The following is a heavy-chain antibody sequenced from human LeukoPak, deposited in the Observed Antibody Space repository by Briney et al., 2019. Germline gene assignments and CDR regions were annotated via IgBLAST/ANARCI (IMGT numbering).Heavy chain of an antibody. CDR2: ISSSSSAI. D-gene: IGHD3-16*01. CDR1: GFTFSLYE. V-gene: IGHV3-48*03. CDR3: ATQAGYYDSGFSDI. Sequence: GGSLRLSCAASGFTFSLYELNWARQAPGKGLEWVAYISSSSSAIYYEDSVKGRFTISRDNARNSLYLQMNSLSDEYTAVYYCATQAGYYDSGFSDIWGQGTLVTVSS. J-gene: IGHJ4*02.